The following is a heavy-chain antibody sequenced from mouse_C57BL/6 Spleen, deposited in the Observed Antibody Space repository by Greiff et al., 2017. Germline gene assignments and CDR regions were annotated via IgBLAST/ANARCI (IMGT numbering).Heavy chain of an antibody. V-gene: IGHV1-82*01. Sequence: QVQLQQSGPELVKPGASVKISCKASGYAFSSSWMNWVKQRPGQGLEWIGRIYPGDGDTNYNGKFKGKATLTADKSSSTAYMQLSSLTSEDSAVYFCAPIYYCPYWGQGTTLTVSS. J-gene: IGHJ2*01. D-gene: IGHD2-1*01. CDR3: APIYYCPY. CDR1: GYAFSSSW. CDR2: IYPGDGDT.